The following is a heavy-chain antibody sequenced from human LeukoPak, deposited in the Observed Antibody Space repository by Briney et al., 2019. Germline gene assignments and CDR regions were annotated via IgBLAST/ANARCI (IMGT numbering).Heavy chain of an antibody. J-gene: IGHJ4*02. CDR1: GFTFSSYA. V-gene: IGHV3-30*04. CDR2: ISYDGSNK. D-gene: IGHD4-23*01. CDR3: ARLMATVDVGWNGHLDY. Sequence: GRSLRLSCAASGFTFSSYAMHWVRQAPGKGLEWVAVISYDGSNKYYADSVKGRFTISRDNSKNTLYLQMNSLRAEDTAVYYCARLMATVDVGWNGHLDYWGQGTLVTVSS.